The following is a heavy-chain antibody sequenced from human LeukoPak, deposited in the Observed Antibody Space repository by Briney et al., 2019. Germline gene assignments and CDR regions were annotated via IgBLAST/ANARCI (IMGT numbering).Heavy chain of an antibody. D-gene: IGHD6-13*01. Sequence: PGGSLRLSCAASGFTFSNYGMHWVRQAPGKGLEWVAVIANDGRDKRYADSVKGRFTMSRDNPKNTVYLQMNSLRAEDTAVYSCAKDHNVAAAGYYFDYWGQGTLVTVSS. CDR2: IANDGRDK. V-gene: IGHV3-30*18. CDR3: AKDHNVAAAGYYFDY. CDR1: GFTFSNYG. J-gene: IGHJ4*02.